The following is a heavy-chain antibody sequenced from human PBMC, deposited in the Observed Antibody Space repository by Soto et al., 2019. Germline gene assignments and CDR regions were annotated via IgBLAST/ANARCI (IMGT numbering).Heavy chain of an antibody. CDR1: GYTFTGYY. Sequence: QVQLVQSGAEVKKPGASVKVSCKASGYTFTGYYMHWVRQAPGQGLEWMGWINPNSGGTNYAQQFQGWVTMTRDTSISTAYMELSRLRSDDTAVYYCARGNDYGEAATDYWGQETLLTVCS. D-gene: IGHD4-17*01. J-gene: IGHJ4*02. V-gene: IGHV1-2*04. CDR3: ARGNDYGEAATDY. CDR2: INPNSGGT.